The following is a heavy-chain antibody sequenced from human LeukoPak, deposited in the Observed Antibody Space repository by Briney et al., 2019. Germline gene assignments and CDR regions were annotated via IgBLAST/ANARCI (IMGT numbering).Heavy chain of an antibody. D-gene: IGHD6-13*01. CDR3: ARDGSWSSLDY. V-gene: IGHV3-74*01. CDR2: INSDGSRT. CDR1: GFTFGSCW. J-gene: IGHJ4*02. Sequence: GGSLRLSCAASGFTFGSCWMHWVRQAPGKGLVWVSRINSDGSRTSYADSVKGRFTISRDNSKNTLYLQMNSLRAEDTAVYYCARDGSWSSLDYWGQGTLVTVAS.